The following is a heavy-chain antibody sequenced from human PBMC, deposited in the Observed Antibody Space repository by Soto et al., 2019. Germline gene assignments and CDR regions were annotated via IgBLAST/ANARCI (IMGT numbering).Heavy chain of an antibody. CDR3: ARESSSGRRDRIDY. V-gene: IGHV3-33*01. D-gene: IGHD6-19*01. CDR1: GFTFSNHG. J-gene: IGHJ4*02. Sequence: QVKLVESGGGVVQPGRSLRLSCAASGFTFSNHGMHWVRQAPGKGLDWVTVIWYDGTNRFYAASVKGRFTISRDISENTVFLQMNSLRAEDTAVYYCARESSSGRRDRIDYWGQGTLVTVSS. CDR2: IWYDGTNR.